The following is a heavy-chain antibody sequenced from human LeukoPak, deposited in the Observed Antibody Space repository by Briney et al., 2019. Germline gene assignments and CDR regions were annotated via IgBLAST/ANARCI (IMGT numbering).Heavy chain of an antibody. D-gene: IGHD6-13*01. J-gene: IGHJ5*02. CDR3: ARDVFPSSWYGGGFDP. CDR2: INTNTGNP. V-gene: IGHV7-4-1*02. Sequence: GASVKVSCKASGYTFTSYAMNWVRQAPGQGLEWMGWINTNTGNPTYAQGFTGRFVFSLDTSVSTAYLQISSLKAEDTAVYYCARDVFPSSWYGGGFDPWGQGTLVTVSS. CDR1: GYTFTSYA.